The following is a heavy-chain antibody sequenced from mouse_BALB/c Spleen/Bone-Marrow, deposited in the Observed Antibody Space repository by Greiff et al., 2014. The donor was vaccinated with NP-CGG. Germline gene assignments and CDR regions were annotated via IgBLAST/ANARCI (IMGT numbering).Heavy chain of an antibody. Sequence: QVQLKESGPGPVAPSQSLSITCTVSGFPLSSYGVHWVRQCPGKGLGWLGIIWAGGGTNYNSALMSRLSISKDNSKSHVFLKMNSLQTDDTAMYYCARGDYGSTYWFAYWGQGTLVTVSA. J-gene: IGHJ3*01. CDR1: GFPLSSYG. V-gene: IGHV2-9*02. CDR3: ARGDYGSTYWFAY. D-gene: IGHD1-1*01. CDR2: IWAGGGT.